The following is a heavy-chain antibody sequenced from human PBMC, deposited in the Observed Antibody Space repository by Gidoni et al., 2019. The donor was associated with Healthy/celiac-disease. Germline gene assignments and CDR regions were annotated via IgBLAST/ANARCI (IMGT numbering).Heavy chain of an antibody. CDR1: GDSVSSNSAA. CDR2: TYYMSKWYN. D-gene: IGHD6-6*01. Sequence: QVQLQQSGPGLVKPSQTLSRTCAISGDSVSSNSAAWNWIRQSPSRGLEWLGRTYYMSKWYNDYALSVKSRITINPDTSKNQFSLQLNSVTPEDTAVYYCARSRIAARQNWFDPWGQGTLVTVSS. J-gene: IGHJ5*02. V-gene: IGHV6-1*01. CDR3: ARSRIAARQNWFDP.